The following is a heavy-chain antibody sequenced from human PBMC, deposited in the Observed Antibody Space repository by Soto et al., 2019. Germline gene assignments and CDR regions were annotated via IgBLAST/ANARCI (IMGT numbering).Heavy chain of an antibody. CDR3: ARDGGFGELKY. CDR1: GDTFSGYP. V-gene: IGHV1-69*13. J-gene: IGHJ4*02. CDR2: IIPVFGTT. D-gene: IGHD3-10*01. Sequence: SVKVSCKASGDTFSGYPSNWVRQAPGEGLEWMGRIIPVFGTTNDAQRFEGRVTFTADESTNTPYMELRGLLSEDTAVYYCARDGGFGELKYWGPGTLVTVSS.